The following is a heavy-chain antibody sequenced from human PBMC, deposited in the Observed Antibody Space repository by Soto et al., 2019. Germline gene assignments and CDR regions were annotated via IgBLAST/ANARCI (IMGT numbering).Heavy chain of an antibody. J-gene: IGHJ4*02. CDR1: GFTFSNAW. CDR3: TTTLSYSSGPRGY. CDR2: IKSKTDGGTT. V-gene: IGHV3-15*07. Sequence: GGSLILSCAASGFTFSNAWMNWVRQAPGKGLEWVGRIKSKTDGGTTDYAAPVKGRFTISRDDSKNTLYLQMNSLKTEDTAVYYCTTTLSYSSGPRGYWGQGTLVTVSS. D-gene: IGHD6-19*01.